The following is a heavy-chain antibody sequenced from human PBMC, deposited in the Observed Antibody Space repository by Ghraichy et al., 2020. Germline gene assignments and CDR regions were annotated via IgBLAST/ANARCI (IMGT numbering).Heavy chain of an antibody. CDR2: IYTSGST. J-gene: IGHJ6*02. CDR1: GGSISSYY. D-gene: IGHD3-10*01. Sequence: SETLSLTCTVSGGSISSYYWSWIRQPAGKGLEWIGRIYTSGSTNYNPSLKSRVTMSVDTSKNQFSLKLSSVTAADTAVYYCARDGVTLKGSGSYYNLPYYYYYGMDVWGQGTTVTVSS. CDR3: ARDGVTLKGSGSYYNLPYYYYYGMDV. V-gene: IGHV4-4*07.